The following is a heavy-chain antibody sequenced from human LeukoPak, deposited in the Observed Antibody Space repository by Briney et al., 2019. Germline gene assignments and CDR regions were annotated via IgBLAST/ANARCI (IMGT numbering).Heavy chain of an antibody. CDR1: GFTFSSYA. J-gene: IGHJ3*02. Sequence: GGSLRLSCAASGFTFSSYAMGWVRQAPGKGLEWVSAITASGGSTYYADSVKGRFTISRDNSKNTLYLQMNSLRAEDTAVYYCASISSGYYYVGSLAFDIWGQGTMVTVSS. CDR2: ITASGGST. V-gene: IGHV3-23*01. CDR3: ASISSGYYYVGSLAFDI. D-gene: IGHD3-22*01.